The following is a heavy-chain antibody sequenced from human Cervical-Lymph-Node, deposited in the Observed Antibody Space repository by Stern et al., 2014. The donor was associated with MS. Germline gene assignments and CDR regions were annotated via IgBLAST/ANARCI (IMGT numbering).Heavy chain of an antibody. V-gene: IGHV1-2*06. CDR3: ARERGRAGPAMADY. D-gene: IGHD5-18*01. J-gene: IGHJ4*02. CDR2: TNPNSGDS. Sequence: VQLVQSGAEVKKPGASVVISCKAAGYSFTGNYIHWLRQAPGKGLEWMGRTNPNSGDSNYARKFQGRVTMTRDTSITTAYMNLNRLGFDDTAVYYCARERGRAGPAMADYWGQGTLVTVSS. CDR1: GYSFTGNY.